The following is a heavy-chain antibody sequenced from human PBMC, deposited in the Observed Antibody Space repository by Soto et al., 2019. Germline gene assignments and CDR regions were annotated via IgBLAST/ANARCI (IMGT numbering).Heavy chain of an antibody. Sequence: ASETLSLTCTVSGGSITSYYWSWIRQPPGKGLDWIGYIYYSGSTNYNPSLKSRVTISVDTSKNQFSLKLSSVTTADTAVYYCARGSGGDFFDYWGQGTLVTVSS. V-gene: IGHV4-59*01. D-gene: IGHD1-26*01. CDR1: GGSITSYY. CDR3: ARGSGGDFFDY. CDR2: IYYSGST. J-gene: IGHJ4*02.